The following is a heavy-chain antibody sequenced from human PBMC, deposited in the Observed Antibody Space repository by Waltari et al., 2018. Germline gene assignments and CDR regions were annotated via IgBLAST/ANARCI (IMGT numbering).Heavy chain of an antibody. Sequence: QVQLQESGPGLVKPSETLSLTCAVSGYSISSGYYWGWIRQPPGKGLEWFGSIYHSGTTSSTPALKSRGTISVDTSKNHFALKLSSLTAADTAGYYCAGQGDYDIWTGLNYWGQGTLVTVSS. CDR3: AGQGDYDIWTGLNY. CDR1: GYSISSGYY. J-gene: IGHJ4*02. D-gene: IGHD3-9*01. V-gene: IGHV4-38-2*01. CDR2: IYHSGTT.